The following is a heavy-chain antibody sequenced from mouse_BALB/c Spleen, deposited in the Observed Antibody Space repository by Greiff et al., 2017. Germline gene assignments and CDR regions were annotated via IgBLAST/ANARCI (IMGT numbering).Heavy chain of an antibody. Sequence: EVQVVESGGGLVKPGGSLKLSCAASGFTFSSYAMSWVRQTPEKRLEWVASISSGGSTYYPDSVKGRFTISRDNARNILYLQMSSLRSEDTAMYYCAYRYDGYFDVWGAGTTVTVSS. CDR1: GFTFSSYA. V-gene: IGHV5-6-5*01. J-gene: IGHJ1*01. CDR2: ISSGGST. D-gene: IGHD2-14*01. CDR3: AYRYDGYFDV.